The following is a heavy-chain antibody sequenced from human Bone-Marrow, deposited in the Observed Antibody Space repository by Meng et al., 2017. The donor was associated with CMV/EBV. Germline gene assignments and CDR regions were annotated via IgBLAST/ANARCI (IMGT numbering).Heavy chain of an antibody. D-gene: IGHD2-2*01. J-gene: IGHJ4*02. CDR3: ARVGPDIVVVPAAIGGYYFDY. CDR1: DYY. Sequence: DYYMGWIRQAPGKGLEWVSYISSSSSYTNYADSVKGRFTISRDNAKNSLYLQMNSLRAEDTAVYYCARVGPDIVVVPAAIGGYYFDYWGQGTLVTVSS. CDR2: ISSSSSYT. V-gene: IGHV3-11*06.